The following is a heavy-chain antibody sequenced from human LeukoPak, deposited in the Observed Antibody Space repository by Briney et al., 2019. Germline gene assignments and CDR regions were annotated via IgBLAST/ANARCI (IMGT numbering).Heavy chain of an antibody. Sequence: GRSLRLSCAASGFTFSSYGMHWVRQAPGKGLEWVAVIWYDGSNKYYADSVKGRFTISRDNSKNTLYLQMNSLRAEDTAVYYCAKADLVRGVINIFDYWGQGTLVTVSS. J-gene: IGHJ4*02. V-gene: IGHV3-33*06. D-gene: IGHD3-10*01. CDR3: AKADLVRGVINIFDY. CDR2: IWYDGSNK. CDR1: GFTFSSYG.